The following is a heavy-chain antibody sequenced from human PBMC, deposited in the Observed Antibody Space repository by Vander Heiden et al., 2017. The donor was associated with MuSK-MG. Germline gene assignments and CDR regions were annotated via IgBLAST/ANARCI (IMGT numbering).Heavy chain of an antibody. CDR3: TRQGAQ. J-gene: IGHJ4*02. Sequence: EVQLVESGGGLVQPGGSLKLSCAASGFTFSGPAMHWVRQASGKGLEWVGRIRSKANSYATAYAASVKGRFTISRDDSKNTAYMQMNSLKTEDTAVYYCTRQGAQWGQGTLVTVSS. D-gene: IGHD3-16*01. CDR1: GFTFSGPA. V-gene: IGHV3-73*02. CDR2: IRSKANSYAT.